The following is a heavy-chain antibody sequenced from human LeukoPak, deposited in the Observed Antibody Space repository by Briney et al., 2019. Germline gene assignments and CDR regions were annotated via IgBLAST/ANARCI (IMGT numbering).Heavy chain of an antibody. Sequence: GGSLRLSCAASGFTFSSYAMYWVRQAPGKGLEWVAVISYDGGNKYYADSVKGRFTISRDNSKNTLYLQMNSLRVEDTAVYYCARVQGGLFFPGDYWGQGTLATVSS. CDR3: ARVQGGLFFPGDY. V-gene: IGHV3-30*04. J-gene: IGHJ4*02. CDR2: ISYDGGNK. D-gene: IGHD3-16*01. CDR1: GFTFSSYA.